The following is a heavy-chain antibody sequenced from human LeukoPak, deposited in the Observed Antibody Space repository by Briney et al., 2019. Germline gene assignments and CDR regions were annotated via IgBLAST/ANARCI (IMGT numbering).Heavy chain of an antibody. CDR1: GYTFTSYD. CDR3: ATGRGIAAAGTTTLFDY. D-gene: IGHD6-13*01. CDR2: IIPILGIA. J-gene: IGHJ4*02. V-gene: IGHV1-69*04. Sequence: SVKVSCKASGYTFTSYDINWVRQAPGQGLEWMGRIIPILGIANYAQKFQGRVTITADKSTSTAYMGLSSLRSEDTAVYYCATGRGIAAAGTTTLFDYWGQGTLVTVSS.